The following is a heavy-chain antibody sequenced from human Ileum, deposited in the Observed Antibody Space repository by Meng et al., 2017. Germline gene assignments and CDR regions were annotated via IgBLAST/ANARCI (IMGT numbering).Heavy chain of an antibody. CDR3: ARHGGYYQDF. CDR2: IDHLGIA. Sequence: QGQLEGAGPGLVKASETLSLTCSVSGASMSVVSYWSWVRQSPGKGLEWIWQIDHLGIAYYKPSLKSRVTMSIDQSKSQFSLRLTSVSAADTAVYYCARHGGYYQDFWGQGTLVTVSS. V-gene: IGHV4-4*02. J-gene: IGHJ4*02. CDR1: GASMSVVSY. D-gene: IGHD4-23*01.